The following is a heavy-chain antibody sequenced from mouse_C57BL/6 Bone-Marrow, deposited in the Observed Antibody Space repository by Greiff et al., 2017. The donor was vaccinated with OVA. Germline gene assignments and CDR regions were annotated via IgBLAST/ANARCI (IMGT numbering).Heavy chain of an antibody. J-gene: IGHJ1*03. Sequence: EVQLMESGGGLVKPGGSLKLSCAASGFTFSSYTMSWVRQTPEKRLEWVATISGGGGNTYYPDSVKGRFTISRDNAKNTLYLQMSSLRSEDTALYYSARNLYWDFDVWGTGTTVTVSS. V-gene: IGHV5-9*01. CDR1: GFTFSSYT. CDR2: ISGGGGNT. CDR3: ARNLYWDFDV.